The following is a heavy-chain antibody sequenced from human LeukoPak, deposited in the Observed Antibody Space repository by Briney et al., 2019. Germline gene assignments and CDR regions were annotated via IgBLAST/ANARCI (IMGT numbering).Heavy chain of an antibody. CDR1: GFTFSDYY. CDR2: ISSSGSTI. V-gene: IGHV3-11*01. CDR3: ARPSNYGDYVEASDY. D-gene: IGHD4-17*01. Sequence: PGGSLRLSCAASGFTFSDYYMSWVRQAPGKGLEWVSYISSSGSTIYYADSVKGRFTIYRDNAKNSLYLQMNSLRAEDTAVYYCARPSNYGDYVEASDYWGQGTLVTVSS. J-gene: IGHJ4*02.